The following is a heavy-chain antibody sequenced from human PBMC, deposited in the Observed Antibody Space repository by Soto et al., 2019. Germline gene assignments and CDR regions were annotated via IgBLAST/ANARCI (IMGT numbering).Heavy chain of an antibody. CDR1: GYTFTSYG. CDR2: ISAYNGNT. V-gene: IGHV1-18*01. CDR3: ARVSSGPRGYSYGSTAQYYMDV. D-gene: IGHD5-18*01. Sequence: ASVKVSCKASGYTFTSYGISWVRQAPGQGLEWMGWISAYNGNTNYAQKLQGRVTMTTDTSTSTAYMELRSLRSDDTAVYYCARVSSGPRGYSYGSTAQYYMDVWGKGTTVTVSS. J-gene: IGHJ6*03.